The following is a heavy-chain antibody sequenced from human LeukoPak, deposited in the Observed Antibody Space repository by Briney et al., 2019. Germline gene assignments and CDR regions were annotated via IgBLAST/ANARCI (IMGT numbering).Heavy chain of an antibody. D-gene: IGHD3-10*01. CDR3: AKDGGLLWFGELPRTFYYMDV. V-gene: IGHV1-2*02. Sequence: WASVKVSCKASGYTFTGYYMHWVRQAPGQGLEWMGWINPNSGGTNYAQKFQGRVTMTRDTSISTAYMELSRLRSDDTAVYYCAKDGGLLWFGELPRTFYYMDVWSKGTTVTVSS. CDR1: GYTFTGYY. CDR2: INPNSGGT. J-gene: IGHJ6*03.